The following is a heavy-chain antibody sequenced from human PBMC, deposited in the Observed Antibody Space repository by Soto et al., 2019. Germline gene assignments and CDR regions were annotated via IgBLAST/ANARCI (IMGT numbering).Heavy chain of an antibody. CDR2: FSGSGGST. CDR1: GFTFSSYA. CDR3: AKDLGYCSSTSCYVGWFDP. V-gene: IGHV3-23*01. J-gene: IGHJ5*02. D-gene: IGHD2-2*01. Sequence: GSLRLSCAASGFTFSSYAMSWVRQAPGKGLEWVSAFSGSGGSTYYADSVKGRFTISRDNSKNTLYLQMNSLRAEDTAVYYCAKDLGYCSSTSCYVGWFDPWGQGTLVTVSS.